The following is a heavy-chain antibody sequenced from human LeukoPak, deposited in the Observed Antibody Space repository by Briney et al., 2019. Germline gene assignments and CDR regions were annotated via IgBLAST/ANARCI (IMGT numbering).Heavy chain of an antibody. Sequence: SGGSLRLSCAASGFTFSSYAMSWVRHAPGKGLEWVSAISGSGGSTYYADSVKGRFTISRDNSKNTLYLQMNSLRAEDTAVYYCAKGSTVSLVSFDYWGQGTLVTLSS. J-gene: IGHJ4*02. CDR3: AKGSTVSLVSFDY. CDR2: ISGSGGST. V-gene: IGHV3-23*01. D-gene: IGHD4-11*01. CDR1: GFTFSSYA.